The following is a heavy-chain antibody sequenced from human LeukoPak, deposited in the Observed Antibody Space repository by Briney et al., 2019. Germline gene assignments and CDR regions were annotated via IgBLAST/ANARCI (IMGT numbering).Heavy chain of an antibody. V-gene: IGHV3-23*01. Sequence: GGSLRLSCAASGFTFSSYIMNWVRQAPGKGLEWVTYISGSGGYTYYADSVKGRFTISRDNSNNALYLQMNSLRAEDTAVYYCSKARGTSSWFIWFDPWGQGTLVTVSS. CDR1: GFTFSSYI. CDR3: SKARGTSSWFIWFDP. J-gene: IGHJ5*02. CDR2: ISGSGGYT. D-gene: IGHD6-13*01.